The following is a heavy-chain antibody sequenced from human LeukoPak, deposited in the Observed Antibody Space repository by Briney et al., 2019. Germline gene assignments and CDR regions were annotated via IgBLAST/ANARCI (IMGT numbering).Heavy chain of an antibody. CDR1: GFTFRNYA. V-gene: IGHV3-23*01. J-gene: IGHJ4*02. CDR2: ISDSGDST. D-gene: IGHD6-19*01. Sequence: GGSLRLSCAASGFTFRNYAMSWVRQAPGKGPEWVSAISDSGDSTYYADSVKGRFTNSRDNSRSTLYLQMDSLGAEDTAMYSCAKDVGTSGWLFGYWGQGTLVTVSS. CDR3: AKDVGTSGWLFGY.